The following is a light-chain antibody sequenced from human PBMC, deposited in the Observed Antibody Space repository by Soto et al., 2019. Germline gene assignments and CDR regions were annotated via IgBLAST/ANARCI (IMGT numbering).Light chain of an antibody. J-gene: IGLJ1*01. CDR1: SSDVGSYNL. CDR2: EGS. Sequence: QSALTQPASVSGYPGQSITISCTGTSSDVGSYNLVSWYQQHPGKAPKLMIYEGSKRPSGVSIRFSGSKSGNTASLTISGLQAEDEADYFCCSYAGSSTYVFGTGTKLTVL. CDR3: CSYAGSSTYV. V-gene: IGLV2-23*01.